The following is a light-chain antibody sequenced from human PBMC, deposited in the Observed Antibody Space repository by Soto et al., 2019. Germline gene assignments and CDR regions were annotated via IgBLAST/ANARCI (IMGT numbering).Light chain of an antibody. CDR2: MGS. J-gene: IGKJ2*01. Sequence: DIVMTQSPLSLPVTPGEPASISCRSGQSLLHSNGYNYLDWYLQKPGQSPQLLIYMGSYRASGVPARFRGSGSGTDFTLIITRVEAEDVGVYYCMQALQTPYTFGQGTKLEIK. CDR3: MQALQTPYT. V-gene: IGKV2-28*01. CDR1: QSLLHSNGYNY.